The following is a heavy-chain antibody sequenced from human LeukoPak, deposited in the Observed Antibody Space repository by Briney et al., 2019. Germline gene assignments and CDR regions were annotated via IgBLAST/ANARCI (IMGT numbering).Heavy chain of an antibody. CDR3: ARDSGKDYYGSGSPRYYYMDV. J-gene: IGHJ6*03. V-gene: IGHV4-34*01. Sequence: KPSETLSLTCAVYGGSFSGYYWSWIRQPPGKGLEWIGEINHSGSTNYNPSLKSRVTISVDTSKNQFSLKLSSVTAADTAVYYCARDSGKDYYGSGSPRYYYMDVWGKGTTVTVSS. CDR2: INHSGST. CDR1: GGSFSGYY. D-gene: IGHD3-10*01.